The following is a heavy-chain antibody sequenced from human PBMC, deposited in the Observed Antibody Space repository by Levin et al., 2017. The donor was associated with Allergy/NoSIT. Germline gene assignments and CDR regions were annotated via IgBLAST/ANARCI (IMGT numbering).Heavy chain of an antibody. D-gene: IGHD4-17*01. CDR3: ASRSTVTTPSSYYFDY. CDR2: ISSTSSYI. V-gene: IGHV3-21*01. Sequence: ETLSLTCAASGFTFSSYSMNWVRQAPGKGLEWVSSISSTSSYIYYADSVKGRFTISRDNAKNSLYLQMNSLRAEDTAVYYCASRSTVTTPSSYYFDYWGQGTLVTVSS. CDR1: GFTFSSYS. J-gene: IGHJ4*02.